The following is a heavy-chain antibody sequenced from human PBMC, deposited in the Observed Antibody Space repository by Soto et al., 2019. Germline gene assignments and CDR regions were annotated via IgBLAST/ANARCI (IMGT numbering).Heavy chain of an antibody. J-gene: IGHJ4*02. CDR1: GGSISSYY. V-gene: IGHV4-59*01. CDR3: ARVSSGWNYFDY. Sequence: ETLSLTCTVSGGSISSYYWSWIRQPPGKGLEWIGYIYYSGSTNYNPSLKSRVTISVDTSKNQFSLKLSSVTAADTAVYYCARVSSGWNYFDYWGQGTQVTVSS. D-gene: IGHD6-19*01. CDR2: IYYSGST.